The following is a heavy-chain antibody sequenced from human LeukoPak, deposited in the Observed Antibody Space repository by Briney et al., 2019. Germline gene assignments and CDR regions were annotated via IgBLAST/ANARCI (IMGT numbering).Heavy chain of an antibody. D-gene: IGHD3-10*01. J-gene: IGHJ4*02. Sequence: ASVKVSCKASGYTFTSYGISWVRQAPGQGLEWMGRIYAKSGGTNYAQKFQGRVTMTRDTSTTTAYMELSSLTSDDTAVYYCARDGWGIPGDYWGQGTLVTVSS. V-gene: IGHV1-2*06. CDR3: ARDGWGIPGDY. CDR2: IYAKSGGT. CDR1: GYTFTSYG.